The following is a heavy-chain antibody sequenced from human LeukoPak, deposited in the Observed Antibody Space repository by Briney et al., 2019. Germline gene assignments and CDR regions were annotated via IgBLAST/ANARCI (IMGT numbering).Heavy chain of an antibody. V-gene: IGHV1-46*01. J-gene: IGHJ4*02. CDR2: INPSGGST. CDR3: ATGGGPYGYFYY. CDR1: GYTFTSYY. Sequence: ASVKVSCKASGYTFTSYYMHWVRQAPGQGLEWTGIINPSGGSTSYAQKFQGRVTMTEDTSTDTAYMELSSLRSEDTAVYYCATGGGPYGYFYYWGQGTLVTVSS. D-gene: IGHD3-10*01.